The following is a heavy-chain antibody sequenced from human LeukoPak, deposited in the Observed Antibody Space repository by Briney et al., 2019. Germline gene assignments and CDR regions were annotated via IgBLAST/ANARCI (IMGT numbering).Heavy chain of an antibody. D-gene: IGHD6-19*01. Sequence: GGSLRLSCAGSGFIVSDSYTSWVRQGPGKGLEWVSAIYSSGSTGYADSVRGRFTIARDTSKNMAYLQMNSLTAEDTATYYCARRTGAAPGEFFLHWGQGTLVTVSS. J-gene: IGHJ1*01. CDR3: ARRTGAAPGEFFLH. CDR1: GFIVSDSY. CDR2: IYSSGST. V-gene: IGHV3-53*01.